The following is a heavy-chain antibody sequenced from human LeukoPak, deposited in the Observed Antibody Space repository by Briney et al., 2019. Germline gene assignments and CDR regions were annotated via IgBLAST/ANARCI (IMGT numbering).Heavy chain of an antibody. Sequence: PSETLSLTCTVSGGSISSYYWSWIRQPPGKGLEWIGYIYTSGSTNYNPSLKSRVTISVDTSNKQFSLNLSSVTAADTAVYYCAGMSSGYYYGMDVWGQGSTVTVS. D-gene: IGHD3-22*01. V-gene: IGHV4-4*09. CDR3: AGMSSGYYYGMDV. J-gene: IGHJ6*02. CDR1: GGSISSYY. CDR2: IYTSGST.